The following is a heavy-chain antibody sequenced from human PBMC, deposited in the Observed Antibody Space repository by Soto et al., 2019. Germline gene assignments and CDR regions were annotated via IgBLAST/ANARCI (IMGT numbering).Heavy chain of an antibody. D-gene: IGHD2-21*02. CDR1: AFSLSTGGVG. CDR3: IQSRCGGDCLQSYASYYYYGMDV. CDR2: IYWDDDK. Sequence: QIPLKESGPTLVKPTQTLTLTCTFSAFSLSTGGVGVGWIRQPPGKALEWLALIYWDDDKRYSPSLRSRLTITKDTSKNQVVLTMTNMDPVDTATYYCIQSRCGGDCLQSYASYYYYGMDVWGQGTTVTVSS. V-gene: IGHV2-5*02. J-gene: IGHJ6*02.